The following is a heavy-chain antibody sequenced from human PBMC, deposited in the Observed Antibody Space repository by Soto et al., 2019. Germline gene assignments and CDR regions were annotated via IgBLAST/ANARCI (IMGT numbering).Heavy chain of an antibody. J-gene: IGHJ4*02. D-gene: IGHD3-10*01. V-gene: IGHV3-21*01. CDR1: GFTFSTYT. CDR3: ARDAITTVRGVIHPFDY. CDR2: ISSSGTYI. Sequence: PGGSLRLSCAASGFTFSTYTMNWVRQAPGKGLEWVSSISSSGTYIYYADSVRGRFTISRDNAMNSLFLQMNSLRAEDTAVYYCARDAITTVRGVIHPFDYWGQGTLVTVSS.